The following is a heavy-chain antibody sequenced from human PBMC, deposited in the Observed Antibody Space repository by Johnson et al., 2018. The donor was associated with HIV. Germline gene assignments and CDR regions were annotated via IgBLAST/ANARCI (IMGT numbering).Heavy chain of an antibody. D-gene: IGHD6-19*01. J-gene: IGHJ3*02. CDR2: IRYEGSEK. CDR3: TPFGYSSGWYANAFDI. CDR1: GFTFSSYG. Sequence: QVQLVESGGGVVQPGGSLRLSCAASGFTFSSYGMHWVRQAPGTGLEWVAFIRYEGSEKYFVDSVRGRFPTSRDNAKNSLYLQMNRLQAEDTPVYYCTPFGYSSGWYANAFDIWGQGTMVTVSS. V-gene: IGHV3-30*02.